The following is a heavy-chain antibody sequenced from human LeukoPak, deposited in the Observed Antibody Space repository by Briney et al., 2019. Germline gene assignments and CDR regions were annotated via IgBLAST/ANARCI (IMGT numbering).Heavy chain of an antibody. CDR1: GGTFSSYA. J-gene: IGHJ4*02. CDR2: IIPIFGTA. D-gene: IGHD5-18*01. Sequence: ASVKVSCKASGGTFSSYAISWVRRAPGQGLEWMGGIIPIFGTANYAQKFQGRVTITADKSTSTAYMELSSLRSEDTAVYYCARGGYSYGYSLDYWGQGTLVTVSS. V-gene: IGHV1-69*06. CDR3: ARGGYSYGYSLDY.